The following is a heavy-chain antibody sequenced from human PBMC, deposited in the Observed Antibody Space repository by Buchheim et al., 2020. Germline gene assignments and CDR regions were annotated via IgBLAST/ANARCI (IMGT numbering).Heavy chain of an antibody. J-gene: IGHJ6*02. CDR3: ARGGYYSSRGMDV. D-gene: IGHD2-15*01. CDR2: INSDGSST. V-gene: IGHV3-74*01. Sequence: EVQLVESGGGLVQPGGSLRLSCAASGFTFSSYWMHWVRQAPGKGLVWVSRINSDGSSTSFADSVKGRFTISRDNAKNKPSLQMNSLGAEDTAVYYCARGGYYSSRGMDVWGQGTT. CDR1: GFTFSSYW.